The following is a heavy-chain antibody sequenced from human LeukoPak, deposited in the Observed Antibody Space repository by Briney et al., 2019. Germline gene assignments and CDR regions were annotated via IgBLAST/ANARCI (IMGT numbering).Heavy chain of an antibody. CDR3: ARGAILTGLDY. CDR1: GGSISSGGYY. Sequence: PSETLSLTCTVSGGSISSGGYYWSWIRQHPGKGLEWIGYIYYSGSTYYNLSLKSRVTISVDTSKNQFSLKLSSVTAADTAVYYCARGAILTGLDYWGQGTLVTVSS. CDR2: IYYSGST. J-gene: IGHJ4*02. V-gene: IGHV4-31*03. D-gene: IGHD3-9*01.